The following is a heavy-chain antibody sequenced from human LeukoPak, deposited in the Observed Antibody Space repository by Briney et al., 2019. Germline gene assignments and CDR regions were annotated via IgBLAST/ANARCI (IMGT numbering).Heavy chain of an antibody. V-gene: IGHV1-18*01. J-gene: IGHJ4*02. D-gene: IGHD2-2*01. CDR2: ISAYNGNT. CDR3: ARGGNRVVPAALGY. CDR1: GYTFTSYG. Sequence: ASVKVSCKASGYTFTSYGISWVRQAPGQGLEWMGWISAYNGNTNYAQKLQGRVTMTTDTSTSTAHMELRSLRSDDTAVYYCARGGNRVVPAALGYWGQGTLVTVSS.